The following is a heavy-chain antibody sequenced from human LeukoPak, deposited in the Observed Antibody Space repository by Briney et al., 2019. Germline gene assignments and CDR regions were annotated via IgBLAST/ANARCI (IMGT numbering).Heavy chain of an antibody. J-gene: IGHJ4*02. CDR3: AKDGQL. V-gene: IGHV3-23*01. CDR1: GYSFNSAA. CDR2: ISGSGGNT. D-gene: IGHD5-24*01. Sequence: GGSLRLSCAASGYSFNSAAMTWVRQAPGKGLEWVSGISGSGGNTYYADSVKGRVTISRDNSKNTLYLQMNSLRAGDTAVYYCAKDGQLRGQGTLVTVSS.